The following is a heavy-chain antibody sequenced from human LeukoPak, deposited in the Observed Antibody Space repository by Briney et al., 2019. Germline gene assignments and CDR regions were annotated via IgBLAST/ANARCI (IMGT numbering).Heavy chain of an antibody. J-gene: IGHJ5*01. Sequence: GGSLRLSCAASGFTFSTYAMAWVRQAPGKGLEWVSGISVGGGGTYYADSVKGRFTISKDNSKNTLYLQINSLRVDDTAIYYCARGSHGEHDSWGQGTLVTVSS. D-gene: IGHD4-17*01. V-gene: IGHV3-23*01. CDR1: GFTFSTYA. CDR3: ARGSHGEHDS. CDR2: ISVGGGGT.